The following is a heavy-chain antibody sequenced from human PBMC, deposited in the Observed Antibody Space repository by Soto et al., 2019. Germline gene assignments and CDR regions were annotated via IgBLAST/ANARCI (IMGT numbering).Heavy chain of an antibody. V-gene: IGHV4-39*01. D-gene: IGHD6-13*01. Sequence: PSETLSLTCTVSGGSISSSSYYWGWIRQPPGKGLEWIGSIYYSGSTYYNPSLKSRVTMSVDTSKNQFSLKLSSVTAADTAVYYCARKNSSSWYMVYYYGMDVWGQGTTVTVSS. CDR2: IYYSGST. J-gene: IGHJ6*02. CDR3: ARKNSSSWYMVYYYGMDV. CDR1: GGSISSSSYY.